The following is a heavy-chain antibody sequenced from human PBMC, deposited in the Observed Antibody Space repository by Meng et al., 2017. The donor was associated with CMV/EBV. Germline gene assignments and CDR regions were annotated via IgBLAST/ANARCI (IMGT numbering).Heavy chain of an antibody. D-gene: IGHD3-22*01. CDR1: GFTFGDYG. Sequence: GGSLRLSCAASGFTFGDYGMSWVRQAPGKGLEWVSGINWNGGSTGYADSVKGRFTISRDNAKNSLYLQMNSLRAEDTALYYCARDFSAYDSSGYYAYYGMDVWGQGTTVTVSS. CDR3: ARDFSAYDSSGYYAYYGMDV. V-gene: IGHV3-20*04. CDR2: INWNGGST. J-gene: IGHJ6*02.